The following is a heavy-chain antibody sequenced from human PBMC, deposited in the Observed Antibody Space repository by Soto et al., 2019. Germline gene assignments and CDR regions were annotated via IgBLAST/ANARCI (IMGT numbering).Heavy chain of an antibody. CDR3: GRHQTGYNYGRDADF. CDR2: IFYSGST. D-gene: IGHD5-18*01. J-gene: IGHJ4*02. Sequence: SETLSLTCAVSGDSIRSSRYYWGWIRQPPGKGLEWVGSIFYSGSTYYNPSLKSRVTISVDTSKNQFSLKLSSVTAADTAVYFCGRHQTGYNYGRDADFWGQGTLVTVSS. V-gene: IGHV4-39*01. CDR1: GDSIRSSRYY.